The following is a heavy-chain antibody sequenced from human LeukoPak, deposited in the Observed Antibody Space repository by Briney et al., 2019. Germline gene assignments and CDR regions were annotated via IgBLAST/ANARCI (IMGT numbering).Heavy chain of an antibody. CDR2: INHSGST. CDR1: GGSFSGYY. CDR3: AREGGHSI. V-gene: IGHV4-34*01. Sequence: SETLSLTCADYGGSFSGYYWSWIRQPPRKGLEWIGEINHSGSTNYNPSLKSRVTISVDTSKNQFSLKLSSVTAADTAVYYCAREGGHSIWGQGTMVTVSS. J-gene: IGHJ3*02. D-gene: IGHD2-15*01.